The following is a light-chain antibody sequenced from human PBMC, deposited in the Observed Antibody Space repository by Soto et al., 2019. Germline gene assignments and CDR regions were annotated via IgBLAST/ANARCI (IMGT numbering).Light chain of an antibody. Sequence: EIVLTQSPGTLSLSPGGTATLSCRASQSVSSSLAWYQQTPGQAPRLLISGASTRATGVPDRFSGSGSGTDFTLTISRLEPEDFAFYYCQQYSSSPNTFGQGTRLEIK. CDR1: QSVSSS. CDR2: GAS. J-gene: IGKJ5*01. CDR3: QQYSSSPNT. V-gene: IGKV3-20*01.